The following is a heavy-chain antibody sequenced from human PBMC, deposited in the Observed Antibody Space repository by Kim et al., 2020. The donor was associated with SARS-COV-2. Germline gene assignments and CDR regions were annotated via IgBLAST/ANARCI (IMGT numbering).Heavy chain of an antibody. V-gene: IGHV3-33*05. Sequence: GGSLRLSCAASGFTFSSYGMHWVRQAPGKGLEWVAVISYDGSNKYYADSVKGRFTISRDNSKNTLYLQMNSLRAEDTAVYYCARGLLWFGESTDYWGQGTLVTVSS. J-gene: IGHJ4*02. CDR3: ARGLLWFGESTDY. CDR2: ISYDGSNK. D-gene: IGHD3-10*01. CDR1: GFTFSSYG.